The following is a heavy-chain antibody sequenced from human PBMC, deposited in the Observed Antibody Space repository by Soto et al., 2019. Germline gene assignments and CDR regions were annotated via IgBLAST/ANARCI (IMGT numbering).Heavy chain of an antibody. CDR1: GYTFTGYY. D-gene: IGHD2-2*02. CDR3: ARGGGRVYCSSTSCYIAVGDNWFDP. Sequence: GASVKVSCKASGYTFTGYYMHWVRQAPGQGLEWMGWINPNSGGTNYAQKFQGRVTMTRDTSISTAYMELSRLRSDDTAVYYCARGGGRVYCSSTSCYIAVGDNWFDPWGQGTLVTVSS. J-gene: IGHJ5*02. V-gene: IGHV1-2*02. CDR2: INPNSGGT.